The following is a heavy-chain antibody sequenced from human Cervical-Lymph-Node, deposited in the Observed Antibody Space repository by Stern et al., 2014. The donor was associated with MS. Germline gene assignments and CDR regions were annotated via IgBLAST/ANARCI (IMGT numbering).Heavy chain of an antibody. CDR3: AKVAYSGNALDY. J-gene: IGHJ4*02. CDR1: FTFSAYS. Sequence: FTFSAYSMTWVRQAPEKGLEWVATIISSGGVTYYADSVKGRFTISRDNSKNTLILQMKSLRAEDTAVYFCAKVAYSGNALDYWGQGTLVIVSS. V-gene: IGHV3-23*01. CDR2: IISSGGVT. D-gene: IGHD4-23*01.